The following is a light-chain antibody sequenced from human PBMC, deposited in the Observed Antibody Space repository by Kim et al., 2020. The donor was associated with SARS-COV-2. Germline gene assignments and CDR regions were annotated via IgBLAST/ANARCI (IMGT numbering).Light chain of an antibody. CDR1: RPIDTS. V-gene: IGKV1-39*01. CDR3: QQSYDRPPTT. Sequence: DVLITQSPPSLSTFVGDRVTITCRASRPIDTSLHWYQQKSGEAPKLLISRASDLQMGVPSRFSGSGSGTDFTLTISNLQPEDSGNYFCQQSYDRPPTTFGPGTKVDIK. CDR2: RAS. J-gene: IGKJ2*01.